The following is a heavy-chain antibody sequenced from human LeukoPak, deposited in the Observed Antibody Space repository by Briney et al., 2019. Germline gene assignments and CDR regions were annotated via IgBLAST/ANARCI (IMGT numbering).Heavy chain of an antibody. Sequence: SETLSLTCIVSGGSISSYYWSWIRQPPGKGLEGIGYIYYSGSTNYNPSLKSRVTISVDTSKNQFSLKLSSVTAADTAVYYCAGISGTTSSPWFDHWGQGTLVTVSS. CDR3: AGISGTTSSPWFDH. J-gene: IGHJ5*02. D-gene: IGHD1-20*01. CDR2: IYYSGST. V-gene: IGHV4-59*08. CDR1: GGSISSYY.